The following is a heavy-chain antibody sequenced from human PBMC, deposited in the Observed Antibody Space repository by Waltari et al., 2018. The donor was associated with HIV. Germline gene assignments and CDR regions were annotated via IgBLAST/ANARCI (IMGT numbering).Heavy chain of an antibody. D-gene: IGHD6-19*01. CDR1: GFSFSDYG. V-gene: IGHV3-33*01. Sequence: QVQLVESGGGVVQPGTSLRLSCVTSGFSFSDYGMHWVRQAPGQGLGWVAFIWHDGRKQFYADSVRGRFTISRDFSKNTLYLQMNSVRGEDTAGYYCARKVFEPVGGTVYHFDNWGQGTLVTVSS. J-gene: IGHJ4*02. CDR2: IWHDGRKQ. CDR3: ARKVFEPVGGTVYHFDN.